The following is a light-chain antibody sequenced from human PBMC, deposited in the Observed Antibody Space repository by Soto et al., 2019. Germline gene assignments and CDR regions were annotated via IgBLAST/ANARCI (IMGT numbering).Light chain of an antibody. CDR3: QQYSRSPLT. Sequence: EIVLTQSPGTLSLSPGERATLSCRASQSVSDNYLAWYQQKPGQAPRLVIYGASSRATGIPDRFSASGSGTDFTLTINRLDPEDFAVYYCQQYSRSPLTFGQGTKVDI. V-gene: IGKV3-20*01. CDR1: QSVSDNY. CDR2: GAS. J-gene: IGKJ1*01.